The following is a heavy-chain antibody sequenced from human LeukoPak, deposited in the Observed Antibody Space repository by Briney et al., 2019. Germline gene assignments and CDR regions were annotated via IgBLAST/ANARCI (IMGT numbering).Heavy chain of an antibody. CDR3: ARDLSYCGGDCYEGMDV. V-gene: IGHV3-30-3*01. Sequence: SCKASGYTFTSYAMHWGRQAPGKGLEWGAVISYDGSNKYYADSVKGRFTISRDNSKNTLYLQMNSLRAEDTAVYYCARDLSYCGGDCYEGMDVWGKGTTVTVSS. J-gene: IGHJ6*03. CDR2: ISYDGSNK. D-gene: IGHD2-21*01. CDR1: GYTFTSYA.